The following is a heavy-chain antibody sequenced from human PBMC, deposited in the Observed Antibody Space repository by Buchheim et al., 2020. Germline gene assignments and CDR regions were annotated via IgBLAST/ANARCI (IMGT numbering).Heavy chain of an antibody. J-gene: IGHJ6*02. CDR3: AKGHSSSFYYYYGMDV. CDR1: GFTFSSYG. Sequence: QVQLVESGGGVVQPGRSLRLSCAASGFTFSSYGMHWVRQAPGKGLEWVAVISYDGSNKYYADSVKGRFTISRDNSKNTLYLQMNSLRAEDTAVYYCAKGHSSSFYYYYGMDVWGQGTT. D-gene: IGHD6-6*01. V-gene: IGHV3-30*18. CDR2: ISYDGSNK.